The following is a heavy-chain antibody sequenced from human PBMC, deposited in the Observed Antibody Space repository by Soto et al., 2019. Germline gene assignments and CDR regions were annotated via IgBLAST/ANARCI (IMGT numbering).Heavy chain of an antibody. Sequence: SETLSLTCAVYGGSFSGYYWSWIRQPPGKGLEWIGEINHSGSTNYNPSLKSRVTISVDTSKNQFSLKLSSVTAADTAVYYCARGALLWVGESSYYYYYGMDVWGQGTTVTVSS. CDR1: GGSFSGYY. V-gene: IGHV4-34*01. J-gene: IGHJ6*02. CDR2: INHSGST. CDR3: ARGALLWVGESSYYYYYGMDV. D-gene: IGHD3-10*01.